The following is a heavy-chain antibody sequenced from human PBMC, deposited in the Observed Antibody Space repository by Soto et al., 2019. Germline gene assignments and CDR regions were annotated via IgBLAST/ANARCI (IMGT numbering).Heavy chain of an antibody. CDR1: GFNFKTYA. V-gene: IGHV3-23*01. CDR2: ISSSGSRT. D-gene: IGHD6-19*01. Sequence: EVQLLESGGGLVQPGGSRRLSCAASGFNFKTYAMSWVRQAPGRGLEWVSAISSSGSRTYYADSVKGRFTIPRDNSKNALFLEMNSLRAEETALYYCAKERREVVSGTGDSWGRGTLVTVSS. J-gene: IGHJ4*02. CDR3: AKERREVVSGTGDS.